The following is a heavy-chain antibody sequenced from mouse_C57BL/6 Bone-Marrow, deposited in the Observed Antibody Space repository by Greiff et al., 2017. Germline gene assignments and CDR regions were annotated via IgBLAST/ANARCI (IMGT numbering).Heavy chain of an antibody. CDR3: ASFWDRGMDY. V-gene: IGHV5-12*01. D-gene: IGHD3-3*01. Sequence: EVKLMESGGGLVQPGGSLKLSCAASGFTFSDYYMYWVRQTPEKRLEWVAYISNGGGSTYYPDTVKGRFTISRDNAKNTLYLQMSRLKSEDTAMYYGASFWDRGMDYWGQGTSVTVSS. CDR1: GFTFSDYY. J-gene: IGHJ4*01. CDR2: ISNGGGST.